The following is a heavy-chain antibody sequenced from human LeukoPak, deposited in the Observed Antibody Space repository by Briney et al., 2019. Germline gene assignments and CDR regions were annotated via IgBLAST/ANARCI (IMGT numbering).Heavy chain of an antibody. CDR2: IIPILGIA. D-gene: IGHD3-22*01. J-gene: IGHJ6*02. CDR3: AREEYYYDSSGYYYYYGMDV. V-gene: IGHV1-69*04. Sequence: ASVKVSCKASVGNFSSYAISWVRQAPGQGLEWMGRIIPILGIANYAQKFQGRVTITADKSTSTAYMELSSLRSEDTAVYYCAREEYYYDSSGYYYYYGMDVWGQGTTVTVSS. CDR1: VGNFSSYA.